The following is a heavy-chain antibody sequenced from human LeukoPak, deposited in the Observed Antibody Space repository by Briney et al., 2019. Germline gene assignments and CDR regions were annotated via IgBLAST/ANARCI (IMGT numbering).Heavy chain of an antibody. CDR1: GYTFTGYY. V-gene: IGHV1-2*04. CDR3: ARESYVAAAEYNWFDP. J-gene: IGHJ5*02. CDR2: INPNSGGT. Sequence: GASVKVSCRASGYTFTGYYMHWVRQAPGQGLEWMGWINPNSGGTNYAQKFQGWVTMTRDTSISTAYMELSRLRSDDTAVYYCARESYVAAAEYNWFDPWGQGTLVTVSS. D-gene: IGHD6-13*01.